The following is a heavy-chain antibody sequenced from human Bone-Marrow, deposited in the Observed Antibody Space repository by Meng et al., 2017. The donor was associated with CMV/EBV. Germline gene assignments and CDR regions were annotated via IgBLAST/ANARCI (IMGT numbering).Heavy chain of an antibody. V-gene: IGHV3-73*01. Sequence: FSGAAMHWVRQASGKGLEWVGRIRSKANSYATAYAASVKGRFTISRDDSKNTAYLQMNSLKTEDTAVYYCTRYCSSTSCYSEDAFDIWGQGTMVTVSS. D-gene: IGHD2-2*02. J-gene: IGHJ3*02. CDR2: IRSKANSYAT. CDR1: FSGAA. CDR3: TRYCSSTSCYSEDAFDI.